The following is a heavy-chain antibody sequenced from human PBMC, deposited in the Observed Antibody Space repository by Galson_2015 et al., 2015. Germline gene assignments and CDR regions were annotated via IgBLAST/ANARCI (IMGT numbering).Heavy chain of an antibody. CDR3: ATLRGIYDSSGYFSEFDY. CDR1: GYTFTGYY. J-gene: IGHJ4*02. CDR2: INPNSGGT. D-gene: IGHD3-22*01. Sequence: SVKVSCKASGYTFTGYYMHWVRQAPGQGLEWMGRINPNSGGTNYAQKFQGRVTMTRDTSISTAYMELSRLRSDDTAVYYCATLRGIYDSSGYFSEFDYWGQGTLVTVSS. V-gene: IGHV1-2*06.